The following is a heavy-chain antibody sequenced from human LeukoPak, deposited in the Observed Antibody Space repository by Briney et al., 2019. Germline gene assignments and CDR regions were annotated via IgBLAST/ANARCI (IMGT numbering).Heavy chain of an antibody. J-gene: IGHJ4*02. CDR3: AKDPVWVRGVYDFDY. D-gene: IGHD3-10*01. V-gene: IGHV3-23*01. CDR1: GFTFSSYA. Sequence: GGSLRLSCAASGFTFSSYAMSWVRQAPGKGLEWVSAISGSGGSTYYADSVKGRFTISRDNSKNTLYLQMNSLRAEDTAVYYCAKDPVWVRGVYDFDYWGQGTLVTVSS. CDR2: ISGSGGST.